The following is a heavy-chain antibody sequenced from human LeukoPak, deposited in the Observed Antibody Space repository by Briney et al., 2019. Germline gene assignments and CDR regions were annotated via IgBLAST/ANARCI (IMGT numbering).Heavy chain of an antibody. CDR3: ARGLLRYYYDSSGYSLPPDY. J-gene: IGHJ4*02. Sequence: ASVKVSCKASGYTFTSYGISWVRQAPGQGLEWMGWINPNSGGTNYAQKFQGRVTMTRDTSISTAYMELSRLRSDDTAVYYCARGLLRYYYDSSGYSLPPDYWGQGTLVTVSS. CDR1: GYTFTSYG. CDR2: INPNSGGT. D-gene: IGHD3-22*01. V-gene: IGHV1-2*02.